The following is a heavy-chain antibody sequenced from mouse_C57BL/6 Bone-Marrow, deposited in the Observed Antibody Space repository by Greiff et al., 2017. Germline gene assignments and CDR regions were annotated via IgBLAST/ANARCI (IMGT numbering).Heavy chain of an antibody. CDR2: IYPGSGNT. J-gene: IGHJ3*01. D-gene: IGHD3-2*02. CDR1: GYTFTDYY. V-gene: IGHV1-76*01. CDR3: AGGDSSGYPGWFAF. Sequence: VQLQQSGAELVRPGASVKLSCKASGYTFTDYYINWVKQRPGQGLEWIARIYPGSGNTYYNEKFKGKATLTAEKSSSTAYMQLSSLTSEDSAVYFCAGGDSSGYPGWFAFWGQGTLVTVSA.